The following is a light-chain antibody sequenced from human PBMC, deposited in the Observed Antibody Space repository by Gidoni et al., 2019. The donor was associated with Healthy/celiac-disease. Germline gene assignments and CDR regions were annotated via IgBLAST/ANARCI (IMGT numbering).Light chain of an antibody. CDR1: QSVSSH. Sequence: ELVMHQSPATLSVSPGESATLSCRATQSVSSHLAWYQQKPGQATRLLNYAASTRATGIPARLSGSGSGTEFTLHSSRLQSEAFAVYCCQQYNNWSPYTFGQGAKLGIK. V-gene: IGKV3-15*01. CDR2: AAS. J-gene: IGKJ2*01. CDR3: QQYNNWSPYT.